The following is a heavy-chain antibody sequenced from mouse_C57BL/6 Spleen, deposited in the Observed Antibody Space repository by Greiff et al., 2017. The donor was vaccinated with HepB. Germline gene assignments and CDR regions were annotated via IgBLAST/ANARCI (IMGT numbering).Heavy chain of an antibody. D-gene: IGHD1-2*01. CDR3: VRDRTAGNYFDY. Sequence: DVQLVESGGGLVQPKGSLKLSCAASGFTFNTYAMHWVRQAPGKGLEWVARLRSKSSNYATYYADSVKDRFTISRDDSQSMLYLQMNNLKTEDTAMYYCVRDRTAGNYFDYWGQGTTLTVSS. CDR1: GFTFNTYA. V-gene: IGHV10-3*01. CDR2: LRSKSSNYAT. J-gene: IGHJ2*01.